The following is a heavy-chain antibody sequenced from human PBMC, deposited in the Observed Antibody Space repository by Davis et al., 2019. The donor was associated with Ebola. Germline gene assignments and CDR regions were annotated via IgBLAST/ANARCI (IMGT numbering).Heavy chain of an antibody. CDR2: ISSSSSYI. D-gene: IGHD1-14*01. CDR1: GFTFSSYS. J-gene: IGHJ6*04. V-gene: IGHV3-21*01. CDR3: IRGNPAV. Sequence: GESLKISCAASGFTFSSYSMNWVRQAPGKGLEWVSSISSSSSYIYYADSVKGRFTISRDNAKNTVYLQMNSLRAEDTAVYYCIRGNPAVWGKGTTVSVSS.